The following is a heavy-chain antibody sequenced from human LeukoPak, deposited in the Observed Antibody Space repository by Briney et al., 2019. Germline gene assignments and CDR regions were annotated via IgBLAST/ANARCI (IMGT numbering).Heavy chain of an antibody. CDR1: GFSLSTSGMC. D-gene: IGHD7-27*01. V-gene: IGHV2-70*11. CDR2: IDWDDDK. CDR3: ARLTLTGETLGWFDP. J-gene: IGHJ5*02. Sequence: SGPALVQPTQPLTLTCTFSGFSLSTSGMCVSWIRQPPGKALEWLARIDWDDDKYYSTSLKTRLTISKDTSKHQVVLTMTNMDPVDTATYYCARLTLTGETLGWFDPWGQGTLVTVSS.